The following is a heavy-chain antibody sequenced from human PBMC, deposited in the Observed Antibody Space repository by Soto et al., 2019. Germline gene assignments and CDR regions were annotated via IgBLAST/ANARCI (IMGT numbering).Heavy chain of an antibody. V-gene: IGHV3-74*01. J-gene: IGHJ4*02. CDR1: GFTFSNYP. D-gene: IGHD3-22*01. CDR2: VYDGGSAA. Sequence: GGSLRLSCAASGFTFSNYPMHWVRQAPGQGLVWISRVYDGGSAASYADSVKGRFTISRDNAKNTLYLQMNSLRAEDTAVYYCMRGDLNDREGGLWGQGTLVTVSS. CDR3: MRGDLNDREGGL.